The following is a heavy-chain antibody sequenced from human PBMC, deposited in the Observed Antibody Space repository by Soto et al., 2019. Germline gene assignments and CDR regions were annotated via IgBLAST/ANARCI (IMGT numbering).Heavy chain of an antibody. CDR3: AREILVGANKIYYYYGMDV. CDR1: GGSISSYD. D-gene: IGHD1-26*01. Sequence: SETLSLTCTVSGGSISSYDWSWIRQPPGKGLEWIGYIYYSGSTNYNPSLKSRVTISVGTSKNQFSLKLSSVTAADTAVYYCAREILVGANKIYYYYGMDVWGQGTTVTVSS. CDR2: IYYSGST. J-gene: IGHJ6*02. V-gene: IGHV4-59*01.